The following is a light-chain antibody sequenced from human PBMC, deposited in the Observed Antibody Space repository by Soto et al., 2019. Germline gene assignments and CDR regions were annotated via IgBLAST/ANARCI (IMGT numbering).Light chain of an antibody. V-gene: IGKV1D-8*03. CDR1: QGIGSY. CDR3: QKYNSAPLT. J-gene: IGKJ4*01. CDR2: AAS. Sequence: VILMTQSPSLLSASTGDRVTISCRMSQGIGSYLAWYQQKPGKAPELLIYAASTLQAGVPSRFSGSGSGTDFTLTISSLQPEDVAAYYCQKYNSAPLTFGGGTKVDIK.